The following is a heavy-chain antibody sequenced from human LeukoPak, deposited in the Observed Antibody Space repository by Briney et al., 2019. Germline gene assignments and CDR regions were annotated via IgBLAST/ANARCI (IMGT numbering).Heavy chain of an antibody. Sequence: PSETLSLTCAVYGGSFSGYYWSWIRQPPGKGLEWIGEINRSGSTNYNPSLKSRVTISVDTSKNQFSLKLSSVTAADTAVYYCARETLASTAGMDVWGKGTTVTVSS. CDR2: INRSGST. CDR1: GGSFSGYY. V-gene: IGHV4-34*01. CDR3: ARETLASTAGMDV. D-gene: IGHD2-2*01. J-gene: IGHJ6*03.